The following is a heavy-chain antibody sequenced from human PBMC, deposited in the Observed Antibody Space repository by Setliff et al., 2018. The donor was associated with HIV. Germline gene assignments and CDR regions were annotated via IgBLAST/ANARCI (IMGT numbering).Heavy chain of an antibody. J-gene: IGHJ4*02. CDR2: IYHSGTT. D-gene: IGHD3-22*01. CDR1: GYSISSGYY. V-gene: IGHV4-38-2*01. Sequence: SETLSLTCAVSGYSISSGYYWGWIRQPPGKGLEWVGSIYHSGTTYYNPSLKSRVTISVDTSKNQFSLKLSSVTAADTAVYYCARQYRDYDWSPAGARTRYFDYWGQGTLVTVSS. CDR3: ARQYRDYDWSPAGARTRYFDY.